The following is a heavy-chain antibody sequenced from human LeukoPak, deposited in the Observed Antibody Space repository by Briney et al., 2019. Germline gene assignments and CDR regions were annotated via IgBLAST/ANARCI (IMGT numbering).Heavy chain of an antibody. CDR2: IIPIFGTA. Sequence: ASVKVSCKASGGTFSSYAISWVRQAPGQGLEWMGGIIPIFGTANYAQKFQGRVTITTDESTSTAYMELSSLRSEDTAMYYCASRAAIMTTVTRRTPFGWDYWGQGTLVTVSS. D-gene: IGHD4-17*01. CDR1: GGTFSSYA. CDR3: ASRAAIMTTVTRRTPFGWDY. J-gene: IGHJ4*02. V-gene: IGHV1-69*05.